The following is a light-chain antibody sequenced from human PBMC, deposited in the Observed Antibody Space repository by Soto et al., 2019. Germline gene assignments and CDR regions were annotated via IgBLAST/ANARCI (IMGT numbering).Light chain of an antibody. J-gene: IGLJ1*01. CDR1: SRDVGAYNF. V-gene: IGLV2-14*01. CDR2: EGN. CDR3: SSFTRRSTYV. Sequence: QSALTQPASVSGSPGQSITISCTGTSRDVGAYNFVSWYQQYPGKAPKVMIYEGNNRPSGVSNRFSGSKSGNTASLTISGLQAEDEADYYCSSFTRRSTYVFGSGTKVAVL.